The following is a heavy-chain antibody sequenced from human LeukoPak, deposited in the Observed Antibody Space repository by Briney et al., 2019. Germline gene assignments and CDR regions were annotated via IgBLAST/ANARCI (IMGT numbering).Heavy chain of an antibody. V-gene: IGHV1-69*05. D-gene: IGHD3-3*01. J-gene: IGHJ6*03. CDR1: GGTFSSYA. CDR3: ARVSRFYYYMDV. CDR2: IIPIFGTA. Sequence: SVKVSCKTSGGTFSSYAISWVRQAPGQGLEWMGRIIPIFGTANYAQKFQGRVTITTDESTSTAYMELSSLRSEDTAVYYCARVSRFYYYMDVWGKGTTVTVSS.